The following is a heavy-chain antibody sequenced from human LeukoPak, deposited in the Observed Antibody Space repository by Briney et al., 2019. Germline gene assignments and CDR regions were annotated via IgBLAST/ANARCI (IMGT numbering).Heavy chain of an antibody. V-gene: IGHV1-2*02. CDR3: ARVSDLVVVPAAFYFDY. Sequence: ASVKVSCTASGYAFTSFYIHWVRQAPGQGPEWMGWINPNSGDTKYAQKFQGRVTMTRDTSISTFYMELRRLRSDDTAVYYCARVSDLVVVPAAFYFDYWGQGTLVTVSS. CDR1: GYAFTSFY. D-gene: IGHD2-2*01. CDR2: INPNSGDT. J-gene: IGHJ4*02.